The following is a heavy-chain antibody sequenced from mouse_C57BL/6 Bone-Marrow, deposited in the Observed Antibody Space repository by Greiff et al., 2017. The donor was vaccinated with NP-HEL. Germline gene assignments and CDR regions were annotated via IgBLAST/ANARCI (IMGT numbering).Heavy chain of an antibody. J-gene: IGHJ1*03. Sequence: QVQLQQSGAELVRPGASVKLSCKASGYTFTDSYINWVKQRPGQGLEWIARIYPGSGNTYYNEKFKGKATLTAEKSSSTAYMPLSSLTSEDSAVYFCARGAYWDLWYFDVWGTGTTVTVSS. CDR3: ARGAYWDLWYFDV. CDR2: IYPGSGNT. V-gene: IGHV1-76*01. D-gene: IGHD4-1*01. CDR1: GYTFTDSY.